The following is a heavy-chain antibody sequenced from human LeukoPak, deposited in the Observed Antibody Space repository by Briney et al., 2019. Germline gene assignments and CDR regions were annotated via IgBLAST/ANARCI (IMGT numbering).Heavy chain of an antibody. Sequence: GALGLSCAASGFAFSSYDMHWVRQVSGKGLEWVSAIGHAGDTYYADSVKGRFTISREDAKNYFFLQMNSLRAGDTAVYFCAALGDSIYWGQGTLVTVSS. D-gene: IGHD1-26*01. CDR1: GFAFSSYD. J-gene: IGHJ4*02. V-gene: IGHV3-13*01. CDR3: AALGDSIY. CDR2: IGHAGDT.